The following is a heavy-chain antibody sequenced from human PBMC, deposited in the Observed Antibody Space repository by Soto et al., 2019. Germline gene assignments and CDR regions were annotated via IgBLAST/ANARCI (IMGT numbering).Heavy chain of an antibody. CDR2: INPNSGGT. Sequence: ASVKVSCKASGYTFTGYYMHWVRQAPGQGLEWMGWINPNSGGTNYAQKFQGWVTMTRDTSISTAYMELSRLRSDDTAVYYCARSERWLQLNFDYWGQGTLVTVSS. V-gene: IGHV1-2*04. D-gene: IGHD1-1*01. CDR3: ARSERWLQLNFDY. J-gene: IGHJ4*02. CDR1: GYTFTGYY.